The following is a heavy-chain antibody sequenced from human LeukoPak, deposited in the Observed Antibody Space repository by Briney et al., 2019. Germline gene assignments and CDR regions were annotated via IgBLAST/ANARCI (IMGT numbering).Heavy chain of an antibody. V-gene: IGHV3-43*02. Sequence: PDGSLQLSCAASGFSYDDNAMYWVRQASGKGLEWVSLISGDGATTYYADSVKGRFNISRDNSKRSLYLQMNSLRSEDSALYYCAKDNQREGFQHWGQGTLGTVSS. CDR1: GFSYDDNA. CDR2: ISGDGATT. J-gene: IGHJ1*01. D-gene: IGHD1-26*01. CDR3: AKDNQREGFQH.